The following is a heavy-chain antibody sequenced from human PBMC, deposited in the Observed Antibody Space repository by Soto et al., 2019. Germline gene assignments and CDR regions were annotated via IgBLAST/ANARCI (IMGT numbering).Heavy chain of an antibody. CDR1: GFTFSNYW. CDR2: IKGDGSIT. J-gene: IGHJ6*03. D-gene: IGHD3-10*01. V-gene: IGHV3-74*01. CDR3: ARGASGRYYRDV. Sequence: DEQVVESGGGLVQPGGSLRLSCTASGFTFSNYWIHWVRQASGKGLVWVSRIKGDGSITNYADSVRGRFSISRDNAKNTVYLQMDSLRAEDTAVYYCARGASGRYYRDVWGKGTTVTDS.